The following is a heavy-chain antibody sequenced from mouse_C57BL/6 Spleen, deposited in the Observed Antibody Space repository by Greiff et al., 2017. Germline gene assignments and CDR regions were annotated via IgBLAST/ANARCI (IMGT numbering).Heavy chain of an antibody. CDR1: GYTFTSYW. V-gene: IGHV1-53*01. CDR2: INPSNGGT. Sequence: QVQLKQPGTELVKPGAPVKLSCKASGYTFTSYWMHWVKQRPGQGLEWIGNINPSNGGTNYNEKFKSKATLTVDKSSSTAYMQLSSLTSEDSAVYYCARLGWLLRASMDYWGQGTSVTVSS. D-gene: IGHD2-3*01. J-gene: IGHJ4*01. CDR3: ARLGWLLRASMDY.